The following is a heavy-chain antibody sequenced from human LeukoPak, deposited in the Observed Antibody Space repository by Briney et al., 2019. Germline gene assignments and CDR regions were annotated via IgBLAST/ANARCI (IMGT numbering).Heavy chain of an antibody. CDR1: AYSISSSYY. J-gene: IGHJ4*02. Sequence: PSETLSLTCAVSAYSISSSYYWGWIRQAPGKGLEWIGNIHHTGTTYYNPSLKSRVTISLDASKNQFSLRLPSVTAADTAVYYCARDLSGGTFDYWGQGTLVTVSS. CDR3: ARDLSGGTFDY. CDR2: IHHTGTT. V-gene: IGHV4-38-2*02. D-gene: IGHD1-1*01.